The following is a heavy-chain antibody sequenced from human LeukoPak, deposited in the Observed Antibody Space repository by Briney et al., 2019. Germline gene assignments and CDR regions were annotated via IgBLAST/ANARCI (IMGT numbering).Heavy chain of an antibody. D-gene: IGHD3-16*02. CDR2: ISYSGST. J-gene: IGHJ4*02. V-gene: IGHV4-59*08. CDR3: ARQRRVTLGLFDY. CDR1: GDSISSHY. Sequence: PSETLSLTCTVSGDSISSHYWSWIRQPPGKGLEWIGSISYSGSTNYSPSLKSRVTMSVDTSQNQFSLNLSSVTAADTAVYYCARQRRVTLGLFDYWGQGTLVTVSS.